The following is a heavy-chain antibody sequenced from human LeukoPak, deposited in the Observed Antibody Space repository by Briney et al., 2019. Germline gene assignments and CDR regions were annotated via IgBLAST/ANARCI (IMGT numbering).Heavy chain of an antibody. CDR3: ARGDPHADL. J-gene: IGHJ5*02. V-gene: IGHV3-53*01. CDR1: GFTVITND. Sequence: GGSLRLSCAASGFTVITNDMTWVRQAPGKGLEWVSVLYSDGNTKYADSVQGRFTISRDNSKNTLYLEMNSLSPDDTAVYYCARGDPHADLWGQGTLVTVSS. CDR2: LYSDGNT.